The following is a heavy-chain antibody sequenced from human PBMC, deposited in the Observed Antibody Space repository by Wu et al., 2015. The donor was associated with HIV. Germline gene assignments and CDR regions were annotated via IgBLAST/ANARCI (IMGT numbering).Heavy chain of an antibody. CDR3: TRGTRNFLFDY. CDR2: ININTGDS. D-gene: IGHD4-11*01. V-gene: IGHV1-2*02. CDR1: GYTFNAYY. Sequence: QVHLVQSGAEVKKPGASVTVSCKASGYTFNAYYMHWIRQAPGQGLEWMGWININTGDSNYARKFRGRLTVTRDTSITTVYMDLSSLKSDDSAMYYCTRGTRNFLFDYWGQGXLVTVSS. J-gene: IGHJ4*02.